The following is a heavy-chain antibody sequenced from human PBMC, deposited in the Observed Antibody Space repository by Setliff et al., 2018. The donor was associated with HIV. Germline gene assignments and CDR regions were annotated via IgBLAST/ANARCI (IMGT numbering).Heavy chain of an antibody. CDR3: ARAAAGNTGPFDL. V-gene: IGHV4-30-4*08. CDR2: IYYSGST. J-gene: IGHJ4*02. D-gene: IGHD4-17*01. Sequence: TLSLTCTVSGGSISNGDYYWSWIRQPPGKGLEWIGYIYYSGSTYYNPSLKSRVTISVDTSKNQFSLKLSSVTAADTAVYYCARAAAGNTGPFDLWGQGSPVTVSS. CDR1: GGSISNGDYY.